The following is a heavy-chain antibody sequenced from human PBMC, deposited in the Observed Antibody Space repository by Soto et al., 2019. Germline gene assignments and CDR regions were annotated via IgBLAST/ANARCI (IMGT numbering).Heavy chain of an antibody. CDR2: IWYDGSNK. J-gene: IGHJ3*02. CDR1: GSTFSTYG. D-gene: IGHD2-21*01. Sequence: GGSLRLSCAASGSTFSTYGIHWVRQAPGKGLEWVALIWYDGSNKYYADSVRGRFTSSRDNSKNMLYLQMNSLRAEDTAVYYCARDQGIGAFDIWGQGTMVTV. CDR3: ARDQGIGAFDI. V-gene: IGHV3-33*01.